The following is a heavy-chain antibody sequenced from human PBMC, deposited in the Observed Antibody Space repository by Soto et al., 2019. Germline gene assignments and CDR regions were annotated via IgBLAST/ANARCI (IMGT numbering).Heavy chain of an antibody. CDR1: GYTFTYRY. CDR2: ITPFNGNT. CDR3: ATYGGYYWRAFDI. J-gene: IGHJ3*02. V-gene: IGHV1-45*02. Sequence: ASVKVSCKASGYTFTYRYLHWVRQAPGQALEWMGWITPFNGNTNYAQKFQDRVTITRDRSMSTAYMELSSLKTEDTAVYYCATYGGYYWRAFDIWGQGTMVT. D-gene: IGHD3-22*01.